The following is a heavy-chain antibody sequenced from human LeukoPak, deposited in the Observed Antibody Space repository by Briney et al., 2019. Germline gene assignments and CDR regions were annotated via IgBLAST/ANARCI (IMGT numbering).Heavy chain of an antibody. CDR1: GYTFTSYG. D-gene: IGHD3-10*01. J-gene: IGHJ4*02. CDR2: ISAYNGNT. Sequence: ASVKVSCRASGYTFTSYGISWVRQAPGQGLEWMGWISAYNGNTNYAQKLQGRVTMTTDTSTSTAYMELRSLRSDDTAVYYCARQLWFGELAPPIYWGQGTLVTVSS. V-gene: IGHV1-18*01. CDR3: ARQLWFGELAPPIY.